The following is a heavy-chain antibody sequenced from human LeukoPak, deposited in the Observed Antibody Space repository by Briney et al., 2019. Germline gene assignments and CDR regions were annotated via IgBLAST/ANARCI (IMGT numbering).Heavy chain of an antibody. CDR2: IKQDGSEK. D-gene: IGHD1-26*01. V-gene: IGHV3-7*01. CDR1: GFTFSSYW. CDR3: AREFPYSGSYYFDY. Sequence: GGSLRLSCAASGFTFSSYWMSWVRQAPGKGLEWVANIKQDGSEKYYVDPVKGRFTISRDNAKNSLYLQMNSLRAEDTAVYYCAREFPYSGSYYFDYWGQGTLVTVSS. J-gene: IGHJ4*02.